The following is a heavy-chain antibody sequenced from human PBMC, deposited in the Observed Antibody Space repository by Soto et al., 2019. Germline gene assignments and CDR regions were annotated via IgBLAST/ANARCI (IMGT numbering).Heavy chain of an antibody. Sequence: SETLSLTCTVSGGSISSYYWSWIRQPPGKGLEWIGYIYYSGSTNYNPSLKSRVTISVDTSKNQFSLKLSSVTAADTAVYYCARLQYDRKLYYYGMDVWGQGTTVTVSS. J-gene: IGHJ6*02. CDR2: IYYSGST. CDR1: GGSISSYY. V-gene: IGHV4-59*12. CDR3: ARLQYDRKLYYYGMDV. D-gene: IGHD3-22*01.